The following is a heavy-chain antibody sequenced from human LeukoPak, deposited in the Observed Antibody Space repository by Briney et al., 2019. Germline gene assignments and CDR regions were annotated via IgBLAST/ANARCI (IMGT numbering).Heavy chain of an antibody. CDR2: TYYRSKWYN. CDR3: VSQSGYSSASLDY. V-gene: IGHV6-1*01. CDR1: GDSVSSNSAA. D-gene: IGHD6-25*01. J-gene: IGHJ4*02. Sequence: SQTLSLTCAISGDSVSSNSAAWNWIRQSPSRGLEWLGRTYYRSKWYNDYAVSVKSRITINPDTSKNQFSLQLNSVTPEDTAVYYCVSQSGYSSASLDYWGQGTLVTVSS.